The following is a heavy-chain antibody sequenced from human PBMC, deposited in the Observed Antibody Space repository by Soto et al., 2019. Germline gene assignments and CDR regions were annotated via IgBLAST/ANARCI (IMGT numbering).Heavy chain of an antibody. J-gene: IGHJ6*02. CDR1: GGSVSSGSYS. Sequence: SETLSLTCTVSGGSVSSGSYSWIWIRQPPGKGLEWIGYISYSGSTNYNPSLKSRLTISLNTSKKHFSLKLSSVTAADTAVYYCARGTRATQYYYYFYGMDVWGQGTTVTVSS. V-gene: IGHV4-61*03. CDR3: ARGTRATQYYYYFYGMDV. CDR2: ISYSGST.